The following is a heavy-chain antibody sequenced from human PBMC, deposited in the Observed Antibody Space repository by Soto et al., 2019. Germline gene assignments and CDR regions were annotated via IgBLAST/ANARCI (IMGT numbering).Heavy chain of an antibody. CDR1: GFSFSSYA. CDR2: IWHDGSTT. J-gene: IGHJ6*02. Sequence: QEQLVESGGGVVQPGRALRLSCAASGFSFSSYAMHWVRQAPGKGLEWVALIWHDGSTTSYADSVKGRFTISRDNSKNTHYLQMNNLRAEDTAVYYCARDVETTKANYYYYGMDVWGRGTPVTVPS. CDR3: ARDVETTKANYYYYGMDV. V-gene: IGHV3-33*01. D-gene: IGHD5-18*01.